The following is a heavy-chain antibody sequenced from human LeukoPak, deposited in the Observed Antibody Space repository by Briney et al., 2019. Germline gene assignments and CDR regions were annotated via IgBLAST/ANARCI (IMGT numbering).Heavy chain of an antibody. CDR2: ISISSSSGYI. V-gene: IGHV3-21*01. CDR1: RFTFSTYN. Sequence: GGSLRLSCAASRFTFSTYNMNWVRQAPGKGLEWVSSISISSSSGYIFYADSVKGRFTISRDDAKNSLYLQMNSLRAEDTAVYYCTTYGSGSCPVWGQGTLVAVSS. J-gene: IGHJ4*02. CDR3: TTYGSGSCPV. D-gene: IGHD6-19*01.